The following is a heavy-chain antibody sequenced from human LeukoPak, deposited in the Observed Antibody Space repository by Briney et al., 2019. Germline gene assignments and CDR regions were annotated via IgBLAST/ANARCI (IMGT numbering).Heavy chain of an antibody. D-gene: IGHD3-10*01. Sequence: PGGSLRLSCAASGFTFSNYAMSWARQAPGKGLEWVSGVGGSGSTTYYADSVKGRFTVSRDNSKNTLYLQMSSLRDEDTAVYYCAKDLNYYGSGSGGFDYWGQGNLVTVSS. J-gene: IGHJ4*02. CDR3: AKDLNYYGSGSGGFDY. CDR1: GFTFSNYA. V-gene: IGHV3-23*01. CDR2: VGGSGSTT.